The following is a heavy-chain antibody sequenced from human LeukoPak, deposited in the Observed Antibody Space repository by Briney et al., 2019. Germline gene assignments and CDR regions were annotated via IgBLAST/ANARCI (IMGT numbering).Heavy chain of an antibody. V-gene: IGHV3-15*01. CDR1: GFTFSNAW. CDR3: TTGPGYSYGFVAFDI. D-gene: IGHD5-18*01. CDR2: IKSKTDGGTT. Sequence: GGSLRLSCAASGFTFSNAWMSWVRQAPGKGLEWVGRIKSKTDGGTTDYAAPVKGRFTISRDDSKNTLYLQMNRLKIEDTAVYYCTTGPGYSYGFVAFDIWGQGTMVTVSP. J-gene: IGHJ3*02.